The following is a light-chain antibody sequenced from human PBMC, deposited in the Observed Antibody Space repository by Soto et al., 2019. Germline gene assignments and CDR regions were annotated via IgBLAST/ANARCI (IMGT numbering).Light chain of an antibody. J-gene: IGKJ1*01. CDR1: QSVSSSY. CDR2: GAS. V-gene: IGKV3-20*01. Sequence: EIVLTQSPGTLSLSPGERATLSCRASQSVSSSYLAWYQQKPGQAPRLLIYGASSRATGIPDRFSGSGSGTDFTLTISRLGPEEFAVYYCQQYGSSPTWTFGQGTKVEIK. CDR3: QQYGSSPTWT.